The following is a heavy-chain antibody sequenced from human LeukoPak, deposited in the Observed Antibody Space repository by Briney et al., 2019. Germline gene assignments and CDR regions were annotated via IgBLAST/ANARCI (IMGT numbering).Heavy chain of an antibody. V-gene: IGHV3-11*04. D-gene: IGHD2-2*01. Sequence: GGSLRLSCAATGFSFSDYYMNWFRQVPGKGLEWISYISNSGGAMFYADSVKGRFTISRDNAKNSLYLQMNSLRAEDTAVYYCASSTSLYYYYMDVWGKGTTVTVSS. J-gene: IGHJ6*03. CDR1: GFSFSDYY. CDR2: ISNSGGAM. CDR3: ASSTSLYYYYMDV.